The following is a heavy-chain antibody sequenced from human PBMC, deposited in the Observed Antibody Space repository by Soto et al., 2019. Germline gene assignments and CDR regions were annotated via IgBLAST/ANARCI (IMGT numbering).Heavy chain of an antibody. CDR1: GYTFTSYG. CDR2: INADNGKT. V-gene: IGHV1-18*01. J-gene: IGHJ3*02. CDR3: VGSGSYGAFDI. Sequence: ASVKVSCKASGYTFTSYGISWVRQAPGQGLEWMGCINADNGKTNYAQKNQGRVTMTKDTSTGTACMELSSLRSEDTAVYYCVGSGSYGAFDIWGQGTMVTVSS. D-gene: IGHD3-10*01.